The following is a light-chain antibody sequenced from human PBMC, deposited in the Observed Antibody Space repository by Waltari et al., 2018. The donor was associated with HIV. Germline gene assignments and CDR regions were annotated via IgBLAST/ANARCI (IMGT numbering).Light chain of an antibody. J-gene: IGLJ3*02. Sequence: AVTQPASVSGLPGQSTTISCTANDRDFGLYNFLSWYQQHSGKPPKLILYDVDSRASGVSDRFSGSMSGNTASLTISALRAEDEAHYYCASFTADNTVMFGGGTEVTVL. CDR2: DVD. CDR1: DRDFGLYNF. CDR3: ASFTADNTVM. V-gene: IGLV2-14*03.